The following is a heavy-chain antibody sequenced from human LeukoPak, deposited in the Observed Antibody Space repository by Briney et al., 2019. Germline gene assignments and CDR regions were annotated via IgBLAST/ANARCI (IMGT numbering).Heavy chain of an antibody. CDR3: ARKYYSDTSGYYNWFDP. V-gene: IGHV4-4*02. D-gene: IGHD3-22*01. CDR1: GDSVSSRYW. Sequence: PSETLSLTCAVSGDSVSSRYWWSWVRQAPEKGLEWIGEIHHSGSTNYNPSFNSRVTMSLDESKSQFSLKLISMTAADTAVYYCARKYYSDTSGYYNWFDPWGQGTLVTVSS. CDR2: IHHSGST. J-gene: IGHJ5*02.